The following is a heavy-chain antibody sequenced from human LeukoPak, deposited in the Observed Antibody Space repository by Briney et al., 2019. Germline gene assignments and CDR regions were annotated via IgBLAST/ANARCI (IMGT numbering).Heavy chain of an antibody. J-gene: IGHJ5*02. CDR2: IYYSGSS. CDR1: GGSISSYY. V-gene: IGHV4-59*01. D-gene: IGHD3-3*01. CDR3: ARVMYYDFWSGYSHNWFDP. Sequence: SETLSLTCTVSGGSISSYYWCWIRQPPGKGLEWIGYIYYSGSSNYNPSLKSRVTISVDTSKNQFSLKLSSVTAADTAVYYCARVMYYDFWSGYSHNWFDPWGQGTLVTVSS.